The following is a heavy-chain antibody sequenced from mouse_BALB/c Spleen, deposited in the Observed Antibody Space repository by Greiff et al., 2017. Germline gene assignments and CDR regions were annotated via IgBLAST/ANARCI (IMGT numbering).Heavy chain of an antibody. CDR2: IYPGSGNT. CDR3: ARRAGNYWYFDV. D-gene: IGHD1-1*01. CDR1: GYTFTDYY. J-gene: IGHJ1*01. Sequence: LVESGAELARPGASVKLSCKASGYTFTDYYINWVKQRTGQGLEWIGEIYPGSGNTYYNEKFKGKATLTADKSSSTAYMQLSSLTSEDSAVYFCARRAGNYWYFDVWGAGTTVTVSS. V-gene: IGHV1-77*01.